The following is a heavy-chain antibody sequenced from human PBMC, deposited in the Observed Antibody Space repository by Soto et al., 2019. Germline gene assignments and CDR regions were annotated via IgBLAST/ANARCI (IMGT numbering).Heavy chain of an antibody. J-gene: IGHJ4*02. CDR1: GGSISSGVYY. CDR3: ARLRYYYDSSGYFDY. Sequence: SETLSLTCTVSGGSISSGVYYWIWIRQHPGKVLEWIGYIYYSGSTYYNPSLKSRVTISVDTSKNQCSLKLSSVTAADTAVYYCARLRYYYDSSGYFDYWGQGTLVTVSS. CDR2: IYYSGST. D-gene: IGHD3-22*01. V-gene: IGHV4-31*03.